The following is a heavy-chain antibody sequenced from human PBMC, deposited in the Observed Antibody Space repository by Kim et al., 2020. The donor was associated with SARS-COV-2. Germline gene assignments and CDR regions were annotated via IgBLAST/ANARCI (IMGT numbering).Heavy chain of an antibody. V-gene: IGHV4-39*01. CDR1: GGSISSSSYY. J-gene: IGHJ6*02. D-gene: IGHD3-3*01. CDR2: IYYSGST. Sequence: SETLSLTCTVSGGSISSSSYYWGWIRQPPGKGLEWIGSIYYSGSTYYNPSLKSRVTISVDTSKNQFSLKLSSVTAADTAVYYCARQYDGDYDFWSGYYTYENREYYGMDVWGQGTTVTVSS. CDR3: ARQYDGDYDFWSGYYTYENREYYGMDV.